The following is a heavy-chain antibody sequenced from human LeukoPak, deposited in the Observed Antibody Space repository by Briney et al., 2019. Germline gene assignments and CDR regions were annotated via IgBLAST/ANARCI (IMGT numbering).Heavy chain of an antibody. CDR1: GFTFATQW. V-gene: IGHV3-74*01. D-gene: IGHD2-8*01. Sequence: SGKSLRLSCAASGFTFATQWMLWVRQAPGKGLMWVSCINNDGTTTNYADSVKGRFTISRDNAKSTLYLQMNSLRAEDTAVYYCLSCMNPNCFDYWGQGAPVTVSS. CDR3: LSCMNPNCFDY. CDR2: INNDGTTT. J-gene: IGHJ4*02.